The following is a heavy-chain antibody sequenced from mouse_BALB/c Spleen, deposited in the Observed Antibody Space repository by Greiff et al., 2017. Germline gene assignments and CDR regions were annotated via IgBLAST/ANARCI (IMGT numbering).Heavy chain of an antibody. V-gene: IGHV2-3*01. CDR2: IGGDGST. D-gene: IGHD1-1*01. J-gene: IGHJ4*01. CDR3: AKIYYGSSYYAMDY. CDR1: GFSLTSYG. Sequence: VLLVESGPGLVAPSQSLSISCTVSGFSLTSYGVSWVRQPPGKGLEWLGVIGGDGSTNYHSALISRLSISKDNSKSQVYLKLNSLQTNDTATYYCAKIYYGSSYYAMDYWGQGTSVTVSA.